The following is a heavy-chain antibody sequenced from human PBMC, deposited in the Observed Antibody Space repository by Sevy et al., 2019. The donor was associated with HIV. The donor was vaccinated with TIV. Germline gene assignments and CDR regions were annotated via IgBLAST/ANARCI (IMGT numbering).Heavy chain of an antibody. CDR1: EFTFGDYA. CDR2: IRTKAYGGTT. V-gene: IGHV3-49*03. CDR3: TRGRYTYVPFDY. Sequence: GGSLRLSCTASEFTFGDYAMNWFRQAPGKGLEWVGFIRTKAYGGTTEYAASVKGRFTISSDDSKSIAYLQMNSLKTEDTAVYYCTRGRYTYVPFDYWGQGTLVTVSS. J-gene: IGHJ4*02. D-gene: IGHD3-10*02.